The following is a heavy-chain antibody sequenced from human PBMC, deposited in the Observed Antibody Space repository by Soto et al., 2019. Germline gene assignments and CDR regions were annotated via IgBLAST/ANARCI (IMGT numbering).Heavy chain of an antibody. Sequence: ASVKVSCKASGYTFTNYGFSWIRQAPGQGLEWMGWISPFNGNTNYGQTLQGRVTLTTDTSTSTVYMELRSLRSDDTAVYYCARDQSFDRTYYYGIDVWGQGTTVTSP. V-gene: IGHV1-18*01. D-gene: IGHD3-16*01. CDR1: GYTFTNYG. CDR3: ARDQSFDRTYYYGIDV. J-gene: IGHJ6*02. CDR2: ISPFNGNT.